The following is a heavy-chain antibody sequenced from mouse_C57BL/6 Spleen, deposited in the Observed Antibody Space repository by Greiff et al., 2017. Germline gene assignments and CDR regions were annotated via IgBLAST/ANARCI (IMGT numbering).Heavy chain of an antibody. Sequence: QVQLQQSGAELARPGASVKLSCPASGYTFTSYGISWVKQRTGQGLEWIGEIYPRSGNTYYNEKFKGKATLTADKSSSTAYMQLRSLTSEDAAVYFSTRDRNSNHLLGDYWGQGTTLTVSS. V-gene: IGHV1-81*01. CDR2: IYPRSGNT. D-gene: IGHD2-5*01. CDR1: GYTFTSYG. J-gene: IGHJ2*01. CDR3: TRDRNSNHLLGDY.